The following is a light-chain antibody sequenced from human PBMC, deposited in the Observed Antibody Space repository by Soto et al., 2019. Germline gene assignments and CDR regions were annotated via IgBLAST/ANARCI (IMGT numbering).Light chain of an antibody. Sequence: QPVLTQSPSASASLGASVKLTCTLSSGHSTYAIAWHQQQPEKGPHYLMKLNSDGSHTKGDGIPDRFSGSSSGAERYLTISSLQSEDEADYYCQTWGTGIQVFGGGTKLTGL. V-gene: IGLV4-69*02. J-gene: IGLJ2*01. CDR2: LNSDGSH. CDR1: SGHSTYA. CDR3: QTWGTGIQV.